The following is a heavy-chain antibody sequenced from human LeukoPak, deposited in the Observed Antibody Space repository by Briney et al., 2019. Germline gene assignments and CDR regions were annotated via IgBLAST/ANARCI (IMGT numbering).Heavy chain of an antibody. CDR1: GGSFSGYY. CDR3: ASTVAGVYYFDY. J-gene: IGHJ4*02. V-gene: IGHV4-59*10. CDR2: IYTSGST. Sequence: SETLSLTCAVYGGSFSGYYWSWIRQPAGKGLEWIGRIYTSGSTNYNPSLKSRVTMSVDTSKNQFSLKLSSVTAADTAVYYCASTVAGVYYFDYWGQGTLVTVSS. D-gene: IGHD6-19*01.